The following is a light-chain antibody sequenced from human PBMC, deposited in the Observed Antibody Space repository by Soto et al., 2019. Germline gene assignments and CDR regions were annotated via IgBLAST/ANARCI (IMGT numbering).Light chain of an antibody. CDR3: LLYYSGAQGV. J-gene: IGLJ1*01. V-gene: IGLV7-43*01. CDR2: NTA. CDR1: TGAVTSGFY. Sequence: QAVVTQEPSLTVSPGGTVTLTCACSTGAVTSGFYANWFQQKPGQATRALIYNTATKHSWTPARFSGSLLGGKAALTLSGVQPEDEAEYYCLLYYSGAQGVFGTGTKLTVL.